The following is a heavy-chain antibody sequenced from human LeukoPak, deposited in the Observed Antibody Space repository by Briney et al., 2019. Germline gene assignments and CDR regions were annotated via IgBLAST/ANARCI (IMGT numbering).Heavy chain of an antibody. CDR1: GFIFSDYY. V-gene: IGHV3-11*01. Sequence: PGGSLRLSCAASGFIFSDYYMSWIRQAPGKGLEWVSYISSSGSTIYYADSVKGRFTISRDNAKNSLYLQMNSLRAEDTAVYYCARDSSSWYVFSRYYMDVWGKGTTVTISS. D-gene: IGHD6-13*01. CDR3: ARDSSSWYVFSRYYMDV. CDR2: ISSSGSTI. J-gene: IGHJ6*03.